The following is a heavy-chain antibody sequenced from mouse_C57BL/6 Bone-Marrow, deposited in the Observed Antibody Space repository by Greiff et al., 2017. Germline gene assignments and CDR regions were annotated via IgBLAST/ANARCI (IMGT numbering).Heavy chain of an antibody. CDR1: GYTFTDYY. CDR2: INPNNGGT. CDR3: ASEGTVVAPH. D-gene: IGHD1-1*01. V-gene: IGHV1-26*01. Sequence: VQLQQSGPELVKPGASVKISCKASGYTFTDYYMNWVKQSHGKSLEWIGDINPNNGGTSYNQKFKGKATLTVDKSSSTAYMELRSLTSEDSAVYYCASEGTVVAPHWGQGTTLTVSS. J-gene: IGHJ2*01.